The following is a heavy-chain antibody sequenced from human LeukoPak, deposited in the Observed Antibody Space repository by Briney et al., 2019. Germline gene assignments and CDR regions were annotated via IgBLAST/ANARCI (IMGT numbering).Heavy chain of an antibody. J-gene: IGHJ3*02. D-gene: IGHD3-3*01. Sequence: SQTLSLTCTVSGGSISSGGYYWSWIRQHPGKGLEWIGYIYYSGSTYYNPSLKSRVTISVDTSKNQFSLKLSSVTAADTAVYYCARDQGLRFLEWSYGAFDIWGQGTMVTVSS. V-gene: IGHV4-31*03. CDR3: ARDQGLRFLEWSYGAFDI. CDR1: GGSISSGGYY. CDR2: IYYSGST.